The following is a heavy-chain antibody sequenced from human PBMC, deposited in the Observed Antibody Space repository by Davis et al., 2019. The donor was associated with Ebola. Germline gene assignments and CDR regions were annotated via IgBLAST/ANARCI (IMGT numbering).Heavy chain of an antibody. V-gene: IGHV1-18*04. CDR2: INPHNGNT. CDR3: GRGVGPIDY. J-gene: IGHJ4*02. CDR1: GYTFTSYG. D-gene: IGHD1-26*01. Sequence: ASVKVSCKASGYTFTSYGITWVRQAPGQGLEWMGWINPHNGNTNYAQNVQGRVIMTSNTATPKAYMEGGSLESDEPACYYGGRGVGPIDYWGQGTLVTVSS.